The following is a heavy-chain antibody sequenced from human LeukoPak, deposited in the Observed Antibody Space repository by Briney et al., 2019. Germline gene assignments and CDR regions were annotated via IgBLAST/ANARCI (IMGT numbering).Heavy chain of an antibody. CDR2: IASDGSAQ. D-gene: IGHD2-2*01. CDR3: AREASVTNWYFDL. CDR1: GFTFSSHS. J-gene: IGHJ2*01. V-gene: IGHV3-30*03. Sequence: GGSLRLSCAASGFTFSSHSMQWVRQAPGKGLEWVTVIASDGSAQYYTDSVKGRFTTSRDNSKNMLHLQMDSLRTEDTAVYYCAREASVTNWYFDLWGRGALVSVSS.